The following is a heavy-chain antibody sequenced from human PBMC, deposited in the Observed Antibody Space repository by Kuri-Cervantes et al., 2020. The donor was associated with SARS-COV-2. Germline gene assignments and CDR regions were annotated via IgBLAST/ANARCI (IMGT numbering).Heavy chain of an antibody. D-gene: IGHD6-19*01. Sequence: SETLSLTCTVSGGSISSSSYYWGWIRQPPGKGLEWIGSIYYSGSTYYNPSLKSRVTMSVDTSKNQFSLKLSSVTAADTAVYYCARFIAVAGTGGDYWGQGTLVTVSS. CDR1: GGSISSSSYY. CDR3: ARFIAVAGTGGDY. V-gene: IGHV4-39*07. CDR2: IYYSGST. J-gene: IGHJ4*02.